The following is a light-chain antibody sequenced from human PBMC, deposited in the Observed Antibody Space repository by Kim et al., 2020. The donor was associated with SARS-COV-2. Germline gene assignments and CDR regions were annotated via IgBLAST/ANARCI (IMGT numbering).Light chain of an antibody. CDR2: DVT. V-gene: IGLV2-14*03. CDR3: SSYTGDNTYV. J-gene: IGLJ1*01. CDR1: SSDIGDYDY. Sequence: QSALTQPASVSGSPGQSITISCTGTSSDIGDYDYVSWYQQHPGKAPKLIIYDVTKRPPGVSNRFFASKSGNTASLTISGLQAEDEADYYCSSYTGDNTYVFGTGTKVTVL.